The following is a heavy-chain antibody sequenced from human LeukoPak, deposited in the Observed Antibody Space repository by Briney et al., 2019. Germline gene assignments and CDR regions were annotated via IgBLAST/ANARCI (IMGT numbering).Heavy chain of an antibody. CDR1: GFTFSSYA. V-gene: IGHV3-30-3*01. CDR2: ISYDGSNK. Sequence: GGSLRLSCAASGFTFSSYAMHWVRQAPGKGLEWVAVISYDGSNKYYADSVKGRFTISRDNSENTLYLQMNSLRAEDTAVYYCARAEGAIHFGFDYWGQGTLVTVSS. CDR3: ARAEGAIHFGFDY. J-gene: IGHJ4*02. D-gene: IGHD3-10*01.